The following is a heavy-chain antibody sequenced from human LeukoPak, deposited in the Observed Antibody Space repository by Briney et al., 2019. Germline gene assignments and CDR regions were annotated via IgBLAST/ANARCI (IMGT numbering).Heavy chain of an antibody. CDR1: GYTFTSYG. Sequence: GASVTVSCKAYGYTFTSYGISWVRQAPGQGLEWMGWISAYNGNTNYAQKLQGRVTMTTDTSTSTAYMELRSLRSDDTAVYYCARDVGTMVRGVIRFDYWGQGTLVTVSS. D-gene: IGHD3-10*01. V-gene: IGHV1-18*01. CDR2: ISAYNGNT. CDR3: ARDVGTMVRGVIRFDY. J-gene: IGHJ4*02.